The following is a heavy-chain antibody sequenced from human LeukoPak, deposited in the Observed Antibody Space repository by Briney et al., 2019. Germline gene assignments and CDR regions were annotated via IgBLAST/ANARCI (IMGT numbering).Heavy chain of an antibody. Sequence: ASVKVSCKASGYSFTSYAMNWVRQAPGQGLEWMGWINTNTGNPTYAQGFTGRYVFSLDTSVSTAYLQISSLKAEDIAVYYCAREGAPRWYYYMDVWGKGTTVTVSS. J-gene: IGHJ6*03. CDR1: GYSFTSYA. CDR2: INTNTGNP. D-gene: IGHD4-23*01. V-gene: IGHV7-4-1*02. CDR3: AREGAPRWYYYMDV.